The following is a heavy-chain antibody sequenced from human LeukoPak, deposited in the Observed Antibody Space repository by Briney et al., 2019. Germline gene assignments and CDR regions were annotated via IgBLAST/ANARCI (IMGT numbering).Heavy chain of an antibody. CDR3: ARDQVVPAALRMDV. Sequence: GGSLRLSCAASGFTFSSYAMHWVRQAPGKGLEWVAVISYDGSNKYYADSVKGRFTISRDNSKNTLYLQMNSLRAEDTAVYYCARDQVVPAALRMDVWGKGTTVTVSS. J-gene: IGHJ6*04. CDR1: GFTFSSYA. CDR2: ISYDGSNK. V-gene: IGHV3-30-3*01. D-gene: IGHD2-2*01.